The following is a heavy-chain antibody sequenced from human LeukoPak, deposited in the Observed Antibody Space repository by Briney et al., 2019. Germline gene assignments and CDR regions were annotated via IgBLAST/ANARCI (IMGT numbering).Heavy chain of an antibody. D-gene: IGHD1-26*01. J-gene: IGHJ4*02. CDR2: IYYIGST. V-gene: IGHV4-39*01. CDR1: GGSLSSSSYY. CDR3: AGTGGSGSYYYTAY. Sequence: SETLSLTCSVSGGSLSSSSYYWGWIRQPPAKGLEWIGSIYYIGSTYYNPSLKSRVTISVDTSKNQFSLKLSSVTAADTAVYYCAGTGGSGSYYYTAYWGQGTLVTVSS.